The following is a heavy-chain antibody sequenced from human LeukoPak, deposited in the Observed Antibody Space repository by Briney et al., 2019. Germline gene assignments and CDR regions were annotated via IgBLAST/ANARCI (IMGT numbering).Heavy chain of an antibody. Sequence: PGGSLRLSCAASGFTFSSYAMSWVRQAPGKGLEWVSAISGSGGSTYYADSVKGRFTISRDNSKNTLYLQINSLRAEDTAVYYCAKIVTVGLWFGELLDYWDQGTLVTVSS. V-gene: IGHV3-23*01. D-gene: IGHD3-10*01. J-gene: IGHJ4*02. CDR3: AKIVTVGLWFGELLDY. CDR2: ISGSGGST. CDR1: GFTFSSYA.